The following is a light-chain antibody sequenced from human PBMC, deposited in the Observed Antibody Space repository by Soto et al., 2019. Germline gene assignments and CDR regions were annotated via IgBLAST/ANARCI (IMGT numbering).Light chain of an antibody. Sequence: QSALTQPRSVSGSPGQSVTISCTGTSSDVGAYNYVSWYQQHPGKAPKLMTYDVSKRPSGVPDRFSGSKSGNTATLTISRVEAGDEADYYCQVWDSSSDQGVFGTGTKVTVL. CDR2: DVS. V-gene: IGLV2-11*01. CDR1: SSDVGAYNY. J-gene: IGLJ1*01. CDR3: QVWDSSSDQGV.